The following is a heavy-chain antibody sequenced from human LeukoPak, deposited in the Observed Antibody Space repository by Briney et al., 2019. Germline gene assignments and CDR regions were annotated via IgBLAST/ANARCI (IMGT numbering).Heavy chain of an antibody. Sequence: GDSLRLSCAASGFTFTKYWMTWVRQAPGKGLEWVGNIKQDGSDKNYMDSVKGRFTISRDNTKNSVYLQMSSLRAEDTAVYYCAKDLNVLAAAGSFDYWGQGALVTVSS. V-gene: IGHV3-7*01. CDR3: AKDLNVLAAAGSFDY. CDR1: GFTFTKYW. CDR2: IKQDGSDK. J-gene: IGHJ4*02. D-gene: IGHD6-13*01.